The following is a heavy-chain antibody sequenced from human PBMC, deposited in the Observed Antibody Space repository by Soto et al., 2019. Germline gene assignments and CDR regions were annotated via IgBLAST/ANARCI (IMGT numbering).Heavy chain of an antibody. CDR1: GGSISSSSYY. CDR2: IYYSGST. CDR3: ARSGYSSGWYIY. D-gene: IGHD6-19*01. J-gene: IGHJ4*02. Sequence: PSETLSLTCTVSGGSISSSSYYWGWIRQPPGKGLEWIGSIYYSGSTYYNPSLKSRVTISVDTSKNQFSLKLRSEDTAVYYCARSGYSSGWYIYWGQGTLVTVSS. V-gene: IGHV4-39*01.